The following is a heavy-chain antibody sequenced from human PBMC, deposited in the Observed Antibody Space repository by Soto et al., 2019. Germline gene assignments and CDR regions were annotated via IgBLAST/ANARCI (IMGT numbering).Heavy chain of an antibody. V-gene: IGHV3-30*04. D-gene: IGHD2-2*02. CDR3: AKDSANIVVVPAAIIAAYYYYYGMDV. CDR1: GFTFSSYA. CDR2: ISYDGSNK. Sequence: QVQLVESGGGVVQPGRSLRLSCAASGFTFSSYAMHWVRQAPGKGLEWVAVISYDGSNKYYADSVKGRFTISRDNSKNTLYLQMNSLRAEDTAVYYCAKDSANIVVVPAAIIAAYYYYYGMDVWGQGTTVTVSS. J-gene: IGHJ6*02.